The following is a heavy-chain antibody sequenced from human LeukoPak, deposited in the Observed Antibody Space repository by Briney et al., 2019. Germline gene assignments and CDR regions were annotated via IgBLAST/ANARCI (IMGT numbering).Heavy chain of an antibody. D-gene: IGHD3-10*01. J-gene: IGHJ4*02. V-gene: IGHV4-39*07. CDR2: IYYSGNT. CDR3: ASPRITMARSFDY. CDR1: GGSISGSSYF. Sequence: PSETLSLTCAVSGGSISGSSYFWGWIRQPPGKGLEWIGSIYYSGNTYYNPSLKSRVTISVDTSKNQFSLKLSSVTAADTAVYYCASPRITMARSFDYWGQGTLVTVSS.